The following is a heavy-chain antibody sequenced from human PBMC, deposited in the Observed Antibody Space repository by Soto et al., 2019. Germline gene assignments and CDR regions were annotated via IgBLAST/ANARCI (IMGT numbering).Heavy chain of an antibody. CDR3: MTSGGY. D-gene: IGHD1-26*01. CDR1: GLTFSSYW. J-gene: IGHJ4*02. V-gene: IGHV3-7*01. CDR2: IRPDGSQK. Sequence: GGSLRLSCEVSGLTFSSYWMNWVRQAPGKGLEWVANIRPDGSQKNYVDSVRSRFTISRDNARKSVSLQMNSLRGDDTALYYCMTSGGYWGQGTLVTV.